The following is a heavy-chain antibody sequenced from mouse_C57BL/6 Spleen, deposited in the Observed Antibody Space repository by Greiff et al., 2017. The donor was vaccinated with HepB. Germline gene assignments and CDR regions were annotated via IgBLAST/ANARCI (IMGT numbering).Heavy chain of an antibody. CDR2: IYPGSGST. Sequence: QVQLQQSGAELVKPGASVKMSCKASGYTFTSYWITWVKQRPGQGLEWIGDIYPGSGSTNYNEKFKSKATLTVDTSSSTAYMQLSSLTSEDSAVYYCARYDYEEWCAYWGQGTLVTVSA. V-gene: IGHV1-55*01. D-gene: IGHD2-4*01. CDR1: GYTFTSYW. CDR3: ARYDYEEWCAY. J-gene: IGHJ3*01.